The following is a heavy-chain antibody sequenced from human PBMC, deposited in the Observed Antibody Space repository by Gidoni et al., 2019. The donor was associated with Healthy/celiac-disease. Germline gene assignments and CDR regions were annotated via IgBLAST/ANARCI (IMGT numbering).Heavy chain of an antibody. V-gene: IGHV4-30-2*01. CDR1: GGSISSGGYS. D-gene: IGHD2-21*02. CDR2: IYHSGST. CDR3: ARAYCGGDCYTENWFDP. J-gene: IGHJ5*02. Sequence: QLQLQESGSGLVKPSQTLSLTCAVSGGSISSGGYSWSWIRQPPGKGLEWIGYIYHSGSTYHNPSLKSRVTISVDRSKNQFSLKLSSVTAADTAVYYCARAYCGGDCYTENWFDPWGQGTLVTVSS.